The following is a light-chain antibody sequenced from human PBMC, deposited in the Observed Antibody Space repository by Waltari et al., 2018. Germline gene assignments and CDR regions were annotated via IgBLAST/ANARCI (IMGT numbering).Light chain of an antibody. CDR3: NSYTGSSSWV. V-gene: IGLV2-14*01. CDR2: DVS. Sequence: QSALTQPTSVSGSPGQSITISCTGTTRDVGFYNYVSWYQQYPGKVPQLLIYDVSDRPAGVSSRFSGSKSGNTAALTISGLQADDEADYYGNSYTGSSSWVFGGGTKLTVL. CDR1: TRDVGFYNY. J-gene: IGLJ3*02.